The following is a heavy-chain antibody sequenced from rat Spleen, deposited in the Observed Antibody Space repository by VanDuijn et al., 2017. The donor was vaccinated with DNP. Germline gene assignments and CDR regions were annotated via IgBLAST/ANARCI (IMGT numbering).Heavy chain of an antibody. V-gene: IGHV5-22*01. J-gene: IGHJ2*01. CDR1: GFTFSDYY. Sequence: EVQLVESGGGLVQPGRSLQLSCTASGFTFSDYYMAWVRQAPTKGLEWVAYISYDGGSTYYGDSVKGRFTISRDNAKNTLYLQMNSLRSEDTATYYCARHVLPLRVWDYWGQGVMVTVSS. D-gene: IGHD1-4*01. CDR3: ARHVLPLRVWDY. CDR2: ISYDGGST.